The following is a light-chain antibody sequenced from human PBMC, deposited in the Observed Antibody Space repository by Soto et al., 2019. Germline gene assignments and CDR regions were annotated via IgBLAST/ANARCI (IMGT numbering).Light chain of an antibody. CDR1: QTITTW. CDR3: QQYTNTNNPWM. V-gene: IGKV1-5*01. Sequence: DIRVTQSPPTLSASVGDRFTITFLASQTITTWMAWYQQKPGKAPKLLVYDASTLQSGVATRFSGSGSGAEFTLIISGLQPEDSATYYCQQYTNTNNPWMFGQGTKVDNK. J-gene: IGKJ1*01. CDR2: DAS.